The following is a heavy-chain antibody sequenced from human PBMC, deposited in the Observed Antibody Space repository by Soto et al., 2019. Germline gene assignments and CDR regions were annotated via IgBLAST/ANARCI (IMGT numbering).Heavy chain of an antibody. J-gene: IGHJ4*02. CDR2: IWYDGSNK. D-gene: IGHD6-19*01. CDR1: GFTFSSYG. V-gene: IGHV3-33*01. Sequence: QVPLVESGGGVVQPGRSLRLSCAASGFTFSSYGMHWVRQAPGKGLEWVAVIWYDGSNKYYADSVKGRFTISRDNSKNTVYLQMNSLRAEDTAVYYCARDRYSSGWYDLDYWGQGTLVTVSS. CDR3: ARDRYSSGWYDLDY.